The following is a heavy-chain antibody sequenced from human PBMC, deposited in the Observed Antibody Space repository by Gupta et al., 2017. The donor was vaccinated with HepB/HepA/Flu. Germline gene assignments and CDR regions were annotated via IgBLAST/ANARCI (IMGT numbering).Heavy chain of an antibody. D-gene: IGHD2-2*02. J-gene: IGHJ4*02. Sequence: EVQLVESGGGLVQPGGSLRLSCEASGFTVSRNYMSWVRQAPGKGLEWVSFTYSGGSTYYADSVKGRFTIARDNSKNTLYLQMNSLRAEDTAVYYCARVGRLLTRDNIVVVPAAIDYWGQGTLVTVSS. V-gene: IGHV3-66*01. CDR2: TYSGGST. CDR3: ARVGRLLTRDNIVVVPAAIDY. CDR1: GFTVSRNY.